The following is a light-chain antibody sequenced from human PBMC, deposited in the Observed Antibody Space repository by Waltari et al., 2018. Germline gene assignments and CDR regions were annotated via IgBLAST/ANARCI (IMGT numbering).Light chain of an antibody. Sequence: DFQMTQSPSSLSASVGDRVTITCRASQSISNYLNWYQQKPGEAPKLLIYAASSLQSGVPARFSGSGSGTDFALTISSLQPEDFATYYCQQSYSTLPFTFGPGTKVDIK. CDR3: QQSYSTLPFT. V-gene: IGKV1-39*01. J-gene: IGKJ3*01. CDR2: AAS. CDR1: QSISNY.